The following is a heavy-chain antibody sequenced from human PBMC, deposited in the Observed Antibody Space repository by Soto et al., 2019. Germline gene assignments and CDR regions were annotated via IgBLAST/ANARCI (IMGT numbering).Heavy chain of an antibody. D-gene: IGHD2-15*01. CDR2: IYPGDSDT. V-gene: IGHV5-51*01. CDR1: GYSFTNYW. CDR3: ARKDCSGASCYSSDWFDP. Sequence: PVESLKIFCKGSGYSFTNYWIGCVLQMPGEGLEWMGIIYPGDSDTRYSPSFQGQVTISADKSISTAYLQWSSLKASDTAIYYCARKDCSGASCYSSDWFDPWGQGTLVTVSS. J-gene: IGHJ5*02.